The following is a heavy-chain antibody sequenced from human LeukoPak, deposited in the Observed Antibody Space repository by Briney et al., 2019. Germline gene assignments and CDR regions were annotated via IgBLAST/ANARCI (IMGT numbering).Heavy chain of an antibody. J-gene: IGHJ4*02. V-gene: IGHV4-4*07. CDR2: IYTSGST. CDR1: GGSISSYY. Sequence: PSETLSLTCTVSGGSISSYYWSWIRQPAGKGLEWIGRIYTSGSTNYNPSLKSRVTISVDTSKNQFSLKLSSVTAADTAVYYCAREYYYDSSGYYYTFDYWGQGTLVTVSS. CDR3: AREYYYDSSGYYYTFDY. D-gene: IGHD3-22*01.